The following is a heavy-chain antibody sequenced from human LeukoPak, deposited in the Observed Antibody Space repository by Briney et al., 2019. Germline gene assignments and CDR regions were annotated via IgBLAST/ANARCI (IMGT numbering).Heavy chain of an antibody. J-gene: IGHJ4*02. CDR3: ARDGDY. CDR1: HDSISSGGYY. CDR2: IYHTGST. Sequence: SQTLSLTCTVSHDSISSGGYYWCWIRQHPGKGLEWIGYIYHTGSTYYNPSLKTRVSISVGTSKNQFSLKLTSVTAADTAVYYCARDGDYWGQGTLVTVSS. V-gene: IGHV4-31*03.